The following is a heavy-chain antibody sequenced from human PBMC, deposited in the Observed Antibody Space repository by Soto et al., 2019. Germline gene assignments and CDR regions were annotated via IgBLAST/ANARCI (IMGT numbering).Heavy chain of an antibody. V-gene: IGHV3-30*18. CDR1: GFTFSSYG. D-gene: IGHD3-22*01. CDR3: AKDLRIHYDSSGYLDY. Sequence: GGSLSLSCAASGFTFSSYGMHWVRQAPGKGLEWVAVISYDGSNKYYADSVKGRFTISRDNSKNTLYLQMNSLRAEDTAVYYCAKDLRIHYDSSGYLDYWGQGTLVTVSS. CDR2: ISYDGSNK. J-gene: IGHJ4*02.